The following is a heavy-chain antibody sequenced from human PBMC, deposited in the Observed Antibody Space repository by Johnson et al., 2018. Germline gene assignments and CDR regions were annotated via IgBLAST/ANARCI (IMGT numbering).Heavy chain of an antibody. CDR1: GFTFSSYS. D-gene: IGHD4-17*01. J-gene: IGHJ1*01. V-gene: IGHV3-21*01. Sequence: VQLVQSGGGLVKPGGSLRLSCAASGFTFSSYSMNWVRQAPGKGLEWVSSISSSSSYIHYADSLKGRFTISRDNAKNSLYLQRNSLRAEDTAVYYWARSQTAYYGDYVGAEYFQHWGQGTLVTVSS. CDR3: ARSQTAYYGDYVGAEYFQH. CDR2: ISSSSSYI.